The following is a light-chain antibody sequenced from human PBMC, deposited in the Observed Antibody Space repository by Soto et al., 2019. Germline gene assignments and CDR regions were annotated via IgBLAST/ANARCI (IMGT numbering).Light chain of an antibody. Sequence: DIQMTQSPSTLSASVGDRVTITCRASQSISSWLAWYQQKPGKAPKLLIYDASSLESGVPSRLSCSGSGTEFTLTISSLQPDDFASYYCQQYNSYLYSFGQGTKLEIK. CDR3: QQYNSYLYS. V-gene: IGKV1-5*01. CDR2: DAS. J-gene: IGKJ2*01. CDR1: QSISSW.